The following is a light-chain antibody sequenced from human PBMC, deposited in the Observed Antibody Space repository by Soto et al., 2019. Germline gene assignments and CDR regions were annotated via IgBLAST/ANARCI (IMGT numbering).Light chain of an antibody. CDR3: QQYGTSLFS. Sequence: NLLTQSPGTLSLSPGERATLSCRASQSVSSSYLAWYQQKPGQAPRLLIYGTSSRATGIPDRFSGSGSGTDFTLTISRLEPEDFAVYSCQQYGTSLFSFGPGTKVDIK. V-gene: IGKV3-20*01. CDR2: GTS. J-gene: IGKJ3*01. CDR1: QSVSSSY.